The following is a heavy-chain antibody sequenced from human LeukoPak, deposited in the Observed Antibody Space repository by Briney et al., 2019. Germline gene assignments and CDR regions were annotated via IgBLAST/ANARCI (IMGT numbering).Heavy chain of an antibody. CDR1: GFTFSSYE. D-gene: IGHD1-14*01. Sequence: PGGSLRLSCAASGFTFSSYEMNWVRQAPGKGLEWVSYISSSGSTIYYADSVKGRFTISIDNAKNTLFLQMNSPRVEDTAVYYCARAGNAFDIWGQGTMVTVSS. V-gene: IGHV3-48*03. CDR2: ISSSGSTI. CDR3: ARAGNAFDI. J-gene: IGHJ3*02.